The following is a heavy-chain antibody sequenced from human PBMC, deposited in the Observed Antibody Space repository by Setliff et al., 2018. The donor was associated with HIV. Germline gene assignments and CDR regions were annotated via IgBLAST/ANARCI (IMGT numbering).Heavy chain of an antibody. D-gene: IGHD6-13*01. CDR2: IYNSGSS. V-gene: IGHV4-39*01. CDR1: GASISSSNSY. J-gene: IGHJ6*03. Sequence: PSQTLSLTCTVYGASISSSNSYWAWIRQPPGKRLEWLASIYNSGSSSYNPSLSSRLTVSVDTSKNQVSLRLNSVTAADTGVYYCARHRDPPGTSWIFYYYYMDRWGAGTTVTVSS. CDR3: ARHRDPPGTSWIFYYYYMDR.